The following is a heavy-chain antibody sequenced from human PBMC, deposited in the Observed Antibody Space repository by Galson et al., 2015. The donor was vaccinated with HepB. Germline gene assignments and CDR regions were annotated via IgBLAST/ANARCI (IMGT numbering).Heavy chain of an antibody. V-gene: IGHV3-23*01. J-gene: IGHJ6*02. CDR3: AKGKEGVGYYYGLDV. Sequence: SLRLSCAASGFTFSGYAMSWVRQAPGKGLEWVSSISGSGRSTDYADSVKGRFTLSRGNSKNSLYLQMNSLRDEDSAVYYCAKGKEGVGYYYGLDVWGQGTAVTVSS. CDR2: ISGSGRST. CDR1: GFTFSGYA. D-gene: IGHD2-15*01.